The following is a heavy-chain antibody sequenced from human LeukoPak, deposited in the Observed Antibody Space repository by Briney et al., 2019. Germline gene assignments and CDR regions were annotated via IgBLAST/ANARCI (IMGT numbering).Heavy chain of an antibody. CDR3: ARELWGSSGWYYFDY. Sequence: SETLSLTCAVSGGSISSSNWWSWVRQPPGKGLEWIGEIYHSGSTNYNPSLKSRVTISVDKSENQFSLKLSSVTAADTAVYYCARELWGSSGWYYFDYWGQGTLVTVSS. CDR2: IYHSGST. CDR1: GGSISSSNW. D-gene: IGHD6-19*01. J-gene: IGHJ4*02. V-gene: IGHV4-4*02.